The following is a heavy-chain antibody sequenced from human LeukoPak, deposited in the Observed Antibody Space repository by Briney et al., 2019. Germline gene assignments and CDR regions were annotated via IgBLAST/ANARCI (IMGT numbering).Heavy chain of an antibody. CDR3: ARENYGDYDY. J-gene: IGHJ4*02. V-gene: IGHV3-48*01. CDR1: GFTFSSYS. Sequence: GGSLRLSCAASGFTFSSYSMNWVRQAPGKGLEWVSYISSSSTIYYADSVKGRFTISRDNAKNSLYLQMNSLRAEDTAVYYCARENYGDYDYWGQGTLVTVSS. CDR2: ISSSSTI. D-gene: IGHD4-17*01.